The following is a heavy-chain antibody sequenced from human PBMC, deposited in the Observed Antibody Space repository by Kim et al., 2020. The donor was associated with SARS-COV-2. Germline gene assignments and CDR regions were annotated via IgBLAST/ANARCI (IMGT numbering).Heavy chain of an antibody. V-gene: IGHV4-34*01. CDR1: GGSFSGYY. CDR3: ARGRRAWLRLQGYYYYGMDV. Sequence: SETLSFTCAVYGGSFSGYYWSWIRQPPGKGPEWIGEINHSGSTNYNPSLKSRVTISVDTSKNQFSLKLSSVTAADTAVYYCARGRRAWLRLQGYYYYGMDVWGQGTTVTVSS. D-gene: IGHD5-12*01. J-gene: IGHJ6*02. CDR2: INHSGST.